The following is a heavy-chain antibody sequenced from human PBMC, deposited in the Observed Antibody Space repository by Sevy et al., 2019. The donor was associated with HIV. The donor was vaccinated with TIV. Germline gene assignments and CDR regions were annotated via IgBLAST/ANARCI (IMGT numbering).Heavy chain of an antibody. CDR2: IYYNGHI. CDR3: AGENAWGRGYS. D-gene: IGHD1-26*01. Sequence: SETLSLTCTVSGGSITSLYWNWIRQPPGKGLEWIANIYYNGHINYNPSLKSRVNLSLDTSKNQFSLRLSSVTAADTAMYYCAGENAWGRGYSWGQGTLVTVSS. CDR1: GGSITSLY. J-gene: IGHJ4*02. V-gene: IGHV4-59*08.